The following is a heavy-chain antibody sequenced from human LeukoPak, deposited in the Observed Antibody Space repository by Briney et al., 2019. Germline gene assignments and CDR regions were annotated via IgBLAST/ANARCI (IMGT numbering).Heavy chain of an antibody. Sequence: SETLSLTCTVSGGSISSYYWSWIRQPPGKGLEWIGYIWNSVSTSYNPSLQSRVTISVDTSKSQLSLELNSVTAADTAVYYCARTAAAGKGNYYYGMDVWGQGTTVSVSS. CDR1: GGSISSYY. J-gene: IGHJ6*02. CDR3: ARTAAAGKGNYYYGMDV. V-gene: IGHV4-59*01. CDR2: IWNSVST. D-gene: IGHD6-13*01.